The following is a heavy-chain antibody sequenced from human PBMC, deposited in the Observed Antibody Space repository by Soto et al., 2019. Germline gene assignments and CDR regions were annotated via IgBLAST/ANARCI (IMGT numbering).Heavy chain of an antibody. Sequence: PSETLSVTCTVSGGSISSSSYYWGWIRQPPGKGLEWIGSIYYSGSTYYNPSLKSRVTISVDTSKNQFSLKLSSVTAADTAVYYCARLWGLRYYDSSGSRCGAFDIWGQGTMVT. CDR3: ARLWGLRYYDSSGSRCGAFDI. V-gene: IGHV4-39*01. D-gene: IGHD3-22*01. J-gene: IGHJ3*02. CDR2: IYYSGST. CDR1: GGSISSSSYY.